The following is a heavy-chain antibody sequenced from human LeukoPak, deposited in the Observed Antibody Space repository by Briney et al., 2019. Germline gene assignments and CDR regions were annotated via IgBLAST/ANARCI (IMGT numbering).Heavy chain of an antibody. J-gene: IGHJ5*02. V-gene: IGHV4-39*01. CDR1: GGSISSSSDY. Sequence: SETLSLTCTVSGGSISSSSDYWGWIRQAPGKGLEWIGSIYYHENTYYNPSLESRVTISVDTSKNQFSLKLSSVTAADTAVYYCARQIMTGTKRFDPWGQGTLVTVSS. CDR3: ARQIMTGTKRFDP. CDR2: IYYHENT. D-gene: IGHD1-1*01.